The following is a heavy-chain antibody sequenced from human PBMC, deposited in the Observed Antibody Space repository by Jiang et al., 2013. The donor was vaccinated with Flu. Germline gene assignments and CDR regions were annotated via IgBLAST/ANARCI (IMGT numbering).Heavy chain of an antibody. CDR2: IYYSGST. D-gene: IGHD3-10*01. Sequence: GLVKPSETLSLTCTVSGGSISSSSYYWGWIRQPPGKGLEWIGYIYYSGSTNYNPSLKSRVSISVDTSKNQFSLKLSSVTAADTAVYYCARDNRGVITIRPFFDIWGQGTMVTVSS. V-gene: IGHV4-61*01. CDR1: GGSISSSSYY. J-gene: IGHJ3*02. CDR3: ARDNRGVITIRPFFDI.